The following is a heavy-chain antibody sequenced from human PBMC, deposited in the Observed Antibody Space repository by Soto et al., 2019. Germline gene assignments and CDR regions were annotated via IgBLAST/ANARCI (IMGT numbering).Heavy chain of an antibody. Sequence: SETLSLTCAVYGCTFSGYYLRWVRQPPGKGLEWIGEINHSGSTNYNPSLKSRVTISVDTSKNQVSLKLSSVTAADTAVYYCARVSGIYYYGMDVWGQGTTVTVS. V-gene: IGHV4-34*01. CDR1: GCTFSGYY. D-gene: IGHD3-10*01. J-gene: IGHJ6*02. CDR3: ARVSGIYYYGMDV. CDR2: INHSGST.